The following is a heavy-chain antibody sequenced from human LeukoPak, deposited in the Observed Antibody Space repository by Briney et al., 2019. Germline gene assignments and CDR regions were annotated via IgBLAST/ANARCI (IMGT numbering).Heavy chain of an antibody. CDR2: IYHSGST. Sequence: SETLSLTCTVSGYSISSGYYWGWIRQPPGKGLEWIGSIYHSGSTYYNPSLKSRVTISVDTSKNQFSLKLSSVTPADTAVYYCAKDLDQTLDYWGQGTLVTVSS. V-gene: IGHV4-38-2*02. CDR1: GYSISSGYY. J-gene: IGHJ4*02. CDR3: AKDLDQTLDY.